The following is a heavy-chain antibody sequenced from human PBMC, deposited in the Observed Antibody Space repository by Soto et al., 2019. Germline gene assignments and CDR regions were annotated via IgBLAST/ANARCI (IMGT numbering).Heavy chain of an antibody. J-gene: IGHJ4*02. D-gene: IGHD4-17*01. CDR3: AAEMTTVTTAHY. CDR1: GGAFSSYT. V-gene: IGHV1-69*02. CDR2: IIPILGIA. Sequence: QVQLVQSGAEVKKPGSSVKVSCKASGGAFSSYTISWVRQAPGQGLEWMGRIIPILGIANYAQKFQGRVTITADKSTSTAYMELSSLRSEDTAVYYCAAEMTTVTTAHYWGQGTLVTVSS.